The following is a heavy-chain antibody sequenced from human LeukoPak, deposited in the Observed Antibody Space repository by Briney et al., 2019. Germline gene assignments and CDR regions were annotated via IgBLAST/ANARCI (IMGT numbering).Heavy chain of an antibody. D-gene: IGHD5-18*01. J-gene: IGHJ4*02. CDR3: AKAIADSYGSFDY. Sequence: GGSLRLSCAASGFTFSNYAMSWVRQVPGKGLEWVSAISGSGGSTFYADSVKGRFTTSRDNSKKTLYLQMNSLRAEDTAVYYCAKAIADSYGSFDYWGQGTLVTVSS. V-gene: IGHV3-23*01. CDR2: ISGSGGST. CDR1: GFTFSNYA.